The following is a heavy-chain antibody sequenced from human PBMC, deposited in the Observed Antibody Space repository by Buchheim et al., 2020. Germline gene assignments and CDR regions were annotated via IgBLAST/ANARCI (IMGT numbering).Heavy chain of an antibody. Sequence: EVQLLESGGGLVQPGGSLRLSCAASGFTFSSYAMSWVRQAPGKGLEWVSVISGSGESTYYGDSVQGRFTISRDNSKNTLYLQMNSLRAEDTAVYYCARVGFYGLGSYYNAPFDDWGQGTL. V-gene: IGHV3-23*01. CDR2: ISGSGEST. CDR1: GFTFSSYA. CDR3: ARVGFYGLGSYYNAPFDD. J-gene: IGHJ4*02. D-gene: IGHD3-10*01.